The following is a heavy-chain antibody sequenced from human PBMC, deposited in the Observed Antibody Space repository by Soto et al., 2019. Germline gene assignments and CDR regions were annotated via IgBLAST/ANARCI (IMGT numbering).Heavy chain of an antibody. Sequence: GGSLRLSCEASGFTFSSYGMHWVRQAPGKGLEWVAVISDDGSNKYYADSLKGRFTISRDNSKNTLYLQMNSLRAEDTAVYYCAKEWVYDTSGWSFDYWGQGTLVTVSS. J-gene: IGHJ4*02. CDR2: ISDDGSNK. CDR1: GFTFSSYG. CDR3: AKEWVYDTSGWSFDY. V-gene: IGHV3-30*18. D-gene: IGHD3-22*01.